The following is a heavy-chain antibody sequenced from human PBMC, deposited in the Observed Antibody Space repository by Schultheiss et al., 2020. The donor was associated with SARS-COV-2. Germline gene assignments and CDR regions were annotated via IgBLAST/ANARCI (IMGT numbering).Heavy chain of an antibody. D-gene: IGHD6-13*01. V-gene: IGHV4-34*01. CDR2: INHSGST. Sequence: SETLSLTCAVYGGSLSGYYWNWIRQPPGKGLEWIGEINHSGSTRNNPSLKSRVTISIDTSKNQFSLKLTSVTAADTAVYYCARARSGSWYMNWFDPWGQGTLVTVSS. CDR3: ARARSGSWYMNWFDP. J-gene: IGHJ5*02. CDR1: GGSLSGYY.